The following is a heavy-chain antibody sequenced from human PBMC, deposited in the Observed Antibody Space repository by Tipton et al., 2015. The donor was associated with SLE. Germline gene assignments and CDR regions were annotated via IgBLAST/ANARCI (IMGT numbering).Heavy chain of an antibody. D-gene: IGHD3-22*01. CDR1: GFTFSSYN. CDR2: ISYDGSNK. CDR3: ARAMHSSGYSSYFDY. J-gene: IGHJ4*02. V-gene: IGHV3-30-3*01. Sequence: RSLRLSCAASGFTFSSYNMNWVRQAPGKGLEWVAVISYDGSNKYYADSVKGRFTISRDNSKNTLYLQMNSLRAEDTAVYYCARAMHSSGYSSYFDYWGQGTLVTVSS.